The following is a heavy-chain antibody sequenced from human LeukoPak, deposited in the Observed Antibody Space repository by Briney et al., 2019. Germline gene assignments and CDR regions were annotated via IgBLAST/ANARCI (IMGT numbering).Heavy chain of an antibody. Sequence: GGSLRLSCAASGFTIIRNYMNWVRQAPGKGLEWVSVIHSGGTTRYADSVRGRFTISTDDSKNPLYLQMTILRAEDTAIYYCARYEAGRSRGFDYGGQGTLVTVSS. CDR2: IHSGGTT. V-gene: IGHV3-66*01. D-gene: IGHD3-16*01. CDR3: ARYEAGRSRGFDY. J-gene: IGHJ4*02. CDR1: GFTIIRNY.